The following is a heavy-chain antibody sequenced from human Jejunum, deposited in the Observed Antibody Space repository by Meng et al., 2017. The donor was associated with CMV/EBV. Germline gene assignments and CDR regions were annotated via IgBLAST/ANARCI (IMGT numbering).Heavy chain of an antibody. CDR2: ITWKGDTI. CDR3: ARDLSEGYCNDTDCSYYYYGMDV. J-gene: IGHJ6*02. V-gene: IGHV3-9*01. Sequence: MHWVRQAPGKGLEWVSGITWKGDTIGYADSVKGRFTISRDNAKKSLYLQMNSLRAEDTAVYFCARDLSEGYCNDTDCSYYYYGMDVWGRGTTVTVSS. D-gene: IGHD2-15*01.